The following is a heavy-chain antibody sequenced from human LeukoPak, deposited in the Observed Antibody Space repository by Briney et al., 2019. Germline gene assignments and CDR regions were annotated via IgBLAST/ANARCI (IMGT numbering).Heavy chain of an antibody. V-gene: IGHV3-66*02. CDR1: GFTVSSSY. Sequence: GGSLRLSCAASGFTVSSSYMSWVRQAPGKGLEWVSVIYTGGTTYHADSVKGRFTISRDNSKNTLYLQMNSLRPEDTAVYYCARDSISPLRFQHWGQGTLVTVSS. CDR2: IYTGGTT. D-gene: IGHD3-9*01. CDR3: ARDSISPLRFQH. J-gene: IGHJ1*01.